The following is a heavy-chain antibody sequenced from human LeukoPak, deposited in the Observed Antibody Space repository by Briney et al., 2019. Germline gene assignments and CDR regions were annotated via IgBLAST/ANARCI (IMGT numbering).Heavy chain of an antibody. CDR2: ISSSGSYI. J-gene: IGHJ4*02. Sequence: GGSLRLSCAASRFTFSSYSMNWVRQAPGKGLEWVSSISSSGSYIYYTDSVKGRFTISRDNSKSTLYLQMNSLRTEDTAVYYCARGSGYKYDFTGRERTKSRLDYWGQGTLVTVSS. V-gene: IGHV3-21*01. CDR3: ARGSGYKYDFTGRERTKSRLDY. D-gene: IGHD3/OR15-3a*01. CDR1: RFTFSSYS.